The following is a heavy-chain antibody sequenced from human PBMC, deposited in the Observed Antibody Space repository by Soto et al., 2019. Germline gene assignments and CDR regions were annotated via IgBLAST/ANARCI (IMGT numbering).Heavy chain of an antibody. CDR3: AREGSKQRWVEGRNARDV. V-gene: IGHV1-18*01. J-gene: IGHJ6*02. D-gene: IGHD3-10*01. CDR1: AYTFNTYG. Sequence: QVQLVQSGPEVKKPGASVKVSCKASAYTFNTYGISWVRRAPGQGLEWMGWISGHNGQTNYAQKFRGRVTITTDTSTXTXHMELRSMRTDETAIYYCAREGSKQRWVEGRNARDVWGQGTTVTVSS. CDR2: ISGHNGQT.